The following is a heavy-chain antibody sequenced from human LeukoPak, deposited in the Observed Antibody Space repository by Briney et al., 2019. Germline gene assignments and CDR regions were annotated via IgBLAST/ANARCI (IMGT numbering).Heavy chain of an antibody. CDR1: GCTFTSYY. CDR3: ARGNLGGTYYYGSGSYFGDNWFDP. J-gene: IGHJ5*02. Sequence: GASVKVSCKASGCTFTSYYMHWVRQAPGQGLEWMGIINPSGGSTSYAQKFQGRVTMTRDMSTSTVYMELSSLRSEDTAVYYCARGNLGGTYYYGSGSYFGDNWFDPWGQGTLVTVSS. D-gene: IGHD3-10*01. CDR2: INPSGGST. V-gene: IGHV1-46*01.